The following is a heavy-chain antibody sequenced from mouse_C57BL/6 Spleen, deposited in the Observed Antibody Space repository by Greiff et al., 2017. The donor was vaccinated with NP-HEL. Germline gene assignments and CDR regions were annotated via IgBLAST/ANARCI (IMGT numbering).Heavy chain of an antibody. V-gene: IGHV1-84*01. CDR1: GYTFTDYY. J-gene: IGHJ2*01. CDR2: IYPGSGNT. CDR3: ARWPIRDGYYASFDY. Sequence: QVQLKESGPELVKPGASVKISCKASGYTFTDYYINWVKQRPGQGLEWIGWIYPGSGNTMYNEKFKGKATLTVDTSSSTAYMQLSSLTSEDSAVYFCARWPIRDGYYASFDYWGQGTTLTVSS. D-gene: IGHD2-3*01.